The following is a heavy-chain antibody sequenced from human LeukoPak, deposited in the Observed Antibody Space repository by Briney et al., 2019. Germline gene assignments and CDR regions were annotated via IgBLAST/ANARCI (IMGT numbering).Heavy chain of an antibody. V-gene: IGHV4-34*01. CDR1: GGSFSGYY. D-gene: IGHD6-19*01. CDR2: INHSGST. Sequence: SETLSLTCAVYGGSFSGYYWSWIRQPLGKGLEWIGEINHSGSTNYNPSLKSRVIISVDTSKNQFSLKLSSVTAADTAVYYCARSSEWLRIYFDYWGQGTLVTVSS. CDR3: ARSSEWLRIYFDY. J-gene: IGHJ4*02.